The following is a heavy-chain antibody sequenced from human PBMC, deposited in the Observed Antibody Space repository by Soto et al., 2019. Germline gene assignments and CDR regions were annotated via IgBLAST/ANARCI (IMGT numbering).Heavy chain of an antibody. Sequence: GGPLRLCCAAPGFMFRSYAMHWVRQAPGKGLEWVAGIWYDGSTKYYGDSVKGRYSISRDNSKNMLDLQMNSLRAEDTAVYYCARVASSSSWHIPHFDQWGQGTLVTVSS. CDR3: ARVASSSSWHIPHFDQ. J-gene: IGHJ4*02. CDR2: IWYDGSTK. V-gene: IGHV3-33*01. D-gene: IGHD6-13*01. CDR1: GFMFRSYA.